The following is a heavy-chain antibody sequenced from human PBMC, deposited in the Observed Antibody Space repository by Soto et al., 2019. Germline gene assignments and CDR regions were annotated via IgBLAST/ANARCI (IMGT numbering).Heavy chain of an antibody. CDR3: ARASETSGYYVGAFDY. V-gene: IGHV5-51*01. J-gene: IGHJ4*02. CDR2: IYPGDSDT. D-gene: IGHD3-22*01. Sequence: FKKIPCRGFEDSFAGFWGAWVRQIPGKGLEYMGIIYPGDSDTRYSPSFQGQVTISVDKSINTAYLQWNSLEASDTALYYCARASETSGYYVGAFDYWGQGTLVTVSS. CDR1: EDSFAGFW.